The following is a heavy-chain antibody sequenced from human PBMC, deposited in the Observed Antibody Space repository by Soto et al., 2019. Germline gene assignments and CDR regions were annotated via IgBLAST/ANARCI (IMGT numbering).Heavy chain of an antibody. CDR2: IYYSGST. Sequence: SETLSLTCTVSGGSISSHYWSWIRQPPGKGLEWIGYIYYSGSTNYNPSLKSRVTISVDTSKNQFSLKLSSVTAADTAVYYCARAQRDFWSGDIWWFDPWGQGTLVTVSS. CDR1: GGSISSHY. CDR3: ARAQRDFWSGDIWWFDP. V-gene: IGHV4-59*11. J-gene: IGHJ5*02. D-gene: IGHD3-3*01.